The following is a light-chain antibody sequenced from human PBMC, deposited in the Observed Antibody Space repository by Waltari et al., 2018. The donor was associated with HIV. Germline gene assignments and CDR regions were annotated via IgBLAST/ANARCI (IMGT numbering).Light chain of an antibody. J-gene: IGLJ3*02. V-gene: IGLV3-21*02. CDR2: DDI. CDR1: HLGTKS. Sequence: LTQPPSVSVAPGQTAKITCAGNHLGTKSVHWYQQKPGQAPVLVVYDDIDRPSGIPERFSGSNSGNTATLTISRVEAGDEADYYCQVWDSSSDHWVFGGGTKLTVL. CDR3: QVWDSSSDHWV.